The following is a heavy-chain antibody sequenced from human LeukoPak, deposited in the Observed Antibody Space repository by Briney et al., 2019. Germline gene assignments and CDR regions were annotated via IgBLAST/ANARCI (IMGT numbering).Heavy chain of an antibody. V-gene: IGHV4-39*01. CDR3: ARRSWYHYFDY. Sequence: PSETLSLTCTVSGGSISSSSYYWGWIRQPPGKGLEWIGSIYYSGSTYYNPSLKSRVTISVDTSKNQFSLKLSSVTAADTAVYYCARRSWYHYFDYWGQGTRVTVSS. J-gene: IGHJ4*02. CDR1: GGSISSSSYY. CDR2: IYYSGST. D-gene: IGHD6-13*01.